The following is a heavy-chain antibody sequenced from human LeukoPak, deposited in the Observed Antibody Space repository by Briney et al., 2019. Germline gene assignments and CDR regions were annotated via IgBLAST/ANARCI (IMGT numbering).Heavy chain of an antibody. CDR2: ISGSGDST. CDR1: GFTLRSYV. CDR3: AKESDWWELPEAWGDY. V-gene: IGHV3-23*01. Sequence: PGGSLRLSCVASGFTLRSYVMNWVRQTPEKGLEWVSSISGSGDSTFYADSVKGRFSISRDNSKNTLYLQVNGLRTEDTAVYYCAKESDWWELPEAWGDYWGQGTLVTVSS. J-gene: IGHJ4*02. D-gene: IGHD1-26*01.